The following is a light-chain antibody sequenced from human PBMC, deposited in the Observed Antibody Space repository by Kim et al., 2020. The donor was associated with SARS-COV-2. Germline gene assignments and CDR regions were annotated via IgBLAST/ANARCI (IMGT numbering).Light chain of an antibody. Sequence: QSVLTQPPSASGTPGQRVTISCSGSSSNIGSNTVNWYQQLPGTAPKLLIYSNDLRPSGVPDRSSGSKSGTSASLAISGLQSDDEADYYCAAWDDSLNGLVFGGGTQLTVL. CDR2: SND. V-gene: IGLV1-44*01. CDR1: SSNIGSNT. CDR3: AAWDDSLNGLV. J-gene: IGLJ2*01.